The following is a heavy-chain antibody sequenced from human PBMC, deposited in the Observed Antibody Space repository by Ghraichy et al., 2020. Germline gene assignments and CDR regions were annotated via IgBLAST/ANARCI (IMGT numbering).Heavy chain of an antibody. Sequence: GSLRLSCAASGFTFSSYWMSWVRQAPGKGLEWVANIKQDGSEKYYVDSVKGRFTISRDNAKNSLYLQMNSPRAEDTAVYYCAREGYCSGGSCYEDYYYGMDVWGQGTTVTVSS. CDR1: GFTFSSYW. V-gene: IGHV3-7*01. D-gene: IGHD2-15*01. CDR2: IKQDGSEK. J-gene: IGHJ6*02. CDR3: AREGYCSGGSCYEDYYYGMDV.